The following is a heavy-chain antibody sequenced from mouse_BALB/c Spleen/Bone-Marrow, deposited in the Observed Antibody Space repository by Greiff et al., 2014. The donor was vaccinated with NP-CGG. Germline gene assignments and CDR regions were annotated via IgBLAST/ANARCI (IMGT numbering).Heavy chain of an antibody. Sequence: EVHLVESGGGLVRPGGSLRLSCATSGFTFTDYYMNWVRQPPGKALEWLGFIRNKANGYTTEYSASVKSRFTISRDNSQNILYLQMNTLRADDSATYYCARDKGRVFFDYWGQGTTLTVSS. CDR2: IRNKANGYTT. V-gene: IGHV7-3*02. CDR3: ARDKGRVFFDY. CDR1: GFTFTDYY. J-gene: IGHJ2*01.